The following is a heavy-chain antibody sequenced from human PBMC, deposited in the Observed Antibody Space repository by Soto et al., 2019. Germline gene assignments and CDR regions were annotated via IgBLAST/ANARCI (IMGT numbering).Heavy chain of an antibody. CDR3: ARIHQWLAFDY. CDR2: ISSSSSYI. D-gene: IGHD6-19*01. V-gene: IGHV3-21*01. CDR1: GFTFSSYS. J-gene: IGHJ4*02. Sequence: PGGSLRLSCAASGFTFSSYSMNWVRQAPGKGLELVSSISSSSSYIYYADSVKGRFTISRDNAKNSLYLQMNSLRAEDTAVYYCARIHQWLAFDYWGQGTLVTVSS.